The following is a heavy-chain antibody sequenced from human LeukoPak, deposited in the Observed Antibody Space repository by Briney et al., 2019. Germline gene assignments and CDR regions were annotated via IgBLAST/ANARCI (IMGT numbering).Heavy chain of an antibody. CDR2: ISGSGDRT. V-gene: IGHV3-23*01. J-gene: IGHJ4*02. D-gene: IGHD3-10*01. CDR3: AKGYYGSGSYGWFDY. CDR1: GFTFSGSA. Sequence: GGSLRLSCAASGFTFSGSAMSWVRQAPGKGLEWDSTISGSGDRTYYADSVKGRFTISRDNSKNTLFLHMNSLRAEDTAVYSCAKGYYGSGSYGWFDYWGQGTLVTVSS.